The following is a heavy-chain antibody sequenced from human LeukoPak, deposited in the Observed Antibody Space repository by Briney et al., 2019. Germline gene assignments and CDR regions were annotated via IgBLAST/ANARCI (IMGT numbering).Heavy chain of an antibody. Sequence: GGSLRLSCAASGFTFSSYGMHWVRQAPGKGLEWVAVIWYDGSNKYYADSVKGRFTISRDNSKNTLYLQMNSLRAEDTAVYYCARDRGSSGYQFDYWGQGTLVTVSS. CDR3: ARDRGSSGYQFDY. CDR2: IWYDGSNK. CDR1: GFTFSSYG. V-gene: IGHV3-33*01. D-gene: IGHD3-22*01. J-gene: IGHJ4*02.